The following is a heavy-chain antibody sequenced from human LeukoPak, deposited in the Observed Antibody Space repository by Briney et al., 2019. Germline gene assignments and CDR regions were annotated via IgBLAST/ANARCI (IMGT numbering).Heavy chain of an antibody. D-gene: IGHD6-6*01. CDR1: GGSFSGYY. CDR2: INHSGST. Sequence: SETLSLTCAVYGGSFSGYYWTWIRQSPGKGLEWIGEINHSGSTNYNPSLKSRVTISVDTSKNQFSLKLSSVTAADTAEYYCARRAAPVGDYYYYMDVWGKGTTVTVSS. V-gene: IGHV4-34*01. CDR3: ARRAAPVGDYYYYMDV. J-gene: IGHJ6*03.